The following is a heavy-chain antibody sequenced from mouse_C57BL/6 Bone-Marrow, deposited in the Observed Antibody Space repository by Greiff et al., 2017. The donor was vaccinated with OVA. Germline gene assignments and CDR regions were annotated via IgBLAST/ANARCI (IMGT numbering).Heavy chain of an antibody. V-gene: IGHV13-2*01. D-gene: IGHD2-4*01. J-gene: IGHJ1*03. CDR1: GFTFSHYR. CDR2: ITVKSDNYGA. CDR3: RGGYYDYDVGYFDV. Sequence: GGGLVRPGNSLKLSCVTSGFTFSHYRMHWLRQPPGKRLEWIAVITVKSDNYGANYAESVKGRFAISRDDSKSSVYLEMNRLREEDTATYVCRGGYYDYDVGYFDVWGTGTTVTVSA.